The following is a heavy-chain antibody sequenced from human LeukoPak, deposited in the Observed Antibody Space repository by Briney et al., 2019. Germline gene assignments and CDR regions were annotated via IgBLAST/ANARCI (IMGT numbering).Heavy chain of an antibody. V-gene: IGHV3-74*03. J-gene: IGHJ4*02. CDR3: AREGRVSGYDFDC. Sequence: PGGSLRLSCAASGFTFSDYYVSWIRQAPGKGLVWVSRINSDGSSITYADSVKGRFTISRDNAKNTLYLQMNSLRVEDTAVYYCAREGRVSGYDFDCWGQGTLVTVSS. CDR2: INSDGSSI. CDR1: GFTFSDYY. D-gene: IGHD5-12*01.